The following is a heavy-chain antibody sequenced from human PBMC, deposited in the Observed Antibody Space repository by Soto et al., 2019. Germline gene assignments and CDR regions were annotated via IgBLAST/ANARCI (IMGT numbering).Heavy chain of an antibody. CDR2: ISAYNGNT. Sequence: GASVKVSCKASGYTFTSYGISWVRQAPGQGLEWMGWISAYNGNTNYAQKLQGRVTMTTDTSTSTAYMELRSLRSDDTAVYYCARGGIVLMAYYYYGMDVWGQGTTVTVSS. CDR1: GYTFTSYG. D-gene: IGHD2-8*01. CDR3: ARGGIVLMAYYYYGMDV. V-gene: IGHV1-18*01. J-gene: IGHJ6*02.